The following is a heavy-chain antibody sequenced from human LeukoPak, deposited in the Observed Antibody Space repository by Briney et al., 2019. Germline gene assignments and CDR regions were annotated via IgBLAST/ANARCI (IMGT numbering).Heavy chain of an antibody. CDR1: GYTFTGYY. Sequence: ASVTVSCKASGYTFTGYYMHWVRQAPGQGLEWMGRINPNSGGTNYAQKFQGRVTMTRDTSISTACMELSRLRSDDTAVYYCARARNYCSGGSCYYFDYWGQGTLVTVSS. CDR2: INPNSGGT. D-gene: IGHD2-15*01. V-gene: IGHV1-2*06. CDR3: ARARNYCSGGSCYYFDY. J-gene: IGHJ4*02.